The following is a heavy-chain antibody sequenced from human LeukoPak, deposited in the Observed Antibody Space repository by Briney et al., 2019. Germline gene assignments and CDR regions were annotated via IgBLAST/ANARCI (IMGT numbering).Heavy chain of an antibody. CDR1: GGSISSGDYY. V-gene: IGHV4-30-4*01. CDR3: ARGLVGERAFDI. J-gene: IGHJ3*02. CDR2: IYYSGST. Sequence: SETLSLTCTVSGGSISSGDYYWSWIRQPPGQGLEWIGYIYYSGSTYYNPSLKSRVTISVDTSKNQFSLKLSSVTAADTAVYYCARGLVGERAFDIWGQGTMVTVSS. D-gene: IGHD1-1*01.